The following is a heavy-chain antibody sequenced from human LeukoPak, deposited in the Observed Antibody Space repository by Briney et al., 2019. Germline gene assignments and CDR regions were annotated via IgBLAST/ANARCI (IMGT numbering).Heavy chain of an antibody. J-gene: IGHJ3*02. CDR1: GYTFTGYY. V-gene: IGHV1-2*02. Sequence: ASVKVSCKASGYTFTGYYMHWVRQAPGQGLEWMGWINPNSGGTNYAQKFQGRVTMTRDTSISTAYMELSRLRSDDTAVCYCARSRIFLFTVDAFDIWGQGTMVTVSS. CDR3: ARSRIFLFTVDAFDI. D-gene: IGHD3-3*01. CDR2: INPNSGGT.